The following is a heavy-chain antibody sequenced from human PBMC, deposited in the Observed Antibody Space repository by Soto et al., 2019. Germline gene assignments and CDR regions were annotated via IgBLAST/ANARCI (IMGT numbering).Heavy chain of an antibody. J-gene: IGHJ3*02. CDR1: GFTFSSYA. V-gene: IGHV3-23*01. Sequence: GGSLRLSCAASGFTFSSYAMSWVRQAPGKGLEWVSAISGSGGSTYYADSVKGRFTISRDNCKNTLYLQMNSLRAEDTAVYYCAKEYCTNGVCYTGAFDIWGQGTMVTVSS. CDR3: AKEYCTNGVCYTGAFDI. CDR2: ISGSGGST. D-gene: IGHD2-8*01.